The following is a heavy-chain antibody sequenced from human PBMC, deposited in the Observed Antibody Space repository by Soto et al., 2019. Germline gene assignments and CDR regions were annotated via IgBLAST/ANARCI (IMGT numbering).Heavy chain of an antibody. CDR2: INAIGGST. J-gene: IGHJ3*02. Sequence: EVQLLESGGGLAQPGGSLRLSCVVSGLPVSSHGMSWVRQAPGKGLEWVSGINAIGGSTYYADSVKGRFTISRDSSVTTLYLQINSLCVEDTSVYFCARGERGVLDICGQWTMFTVSS. CDR3: ARGERGVLDI. D-gene: IGHD1-1*01. CDR1: GLPVSSHG. V-gene: IGHV3-23*01.